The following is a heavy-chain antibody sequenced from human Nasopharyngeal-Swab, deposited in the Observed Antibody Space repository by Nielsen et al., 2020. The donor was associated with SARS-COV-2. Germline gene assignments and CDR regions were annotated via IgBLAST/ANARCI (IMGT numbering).Heavy chain of an antibody. J-gene: IGHJ3*02. Sequence: GESLKISCWGSGYSFSSYWIGRVRQMPGKGLEWMGVIYPDDSDTRYSPSFQGQVTISVDKSITTAYLQWSSLKASDTAMYYCARLGLRGSGSYYDAFDIWGQGTMVTVSS. D-gene: IGHD3-10*01. CDR3: ARLGLRGSGSYYDAFDI. CDR2: IYPDDSDT. V-gene: IGHV5-51*01. CDR1: GYSFSSYW.